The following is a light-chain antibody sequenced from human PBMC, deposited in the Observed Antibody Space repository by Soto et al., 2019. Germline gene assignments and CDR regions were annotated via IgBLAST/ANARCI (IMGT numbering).Light chain of an antibody. CDR2: GAS. V-gene: IGKV3-20*01. CDR1: QSVSSSY. CDR3: HQYGSLHT. J-gene: IGKJ2*01. Sequence: EIVLTQSPGTLSLSPGERATLSCRASQSVSSSYSAWYQQKPGPAPRLLIDGASSRATGIPDRFSGSAAATVFTLTSSRRDPEYFAVYCCHQYGSLHTFGQGTKLEIK.